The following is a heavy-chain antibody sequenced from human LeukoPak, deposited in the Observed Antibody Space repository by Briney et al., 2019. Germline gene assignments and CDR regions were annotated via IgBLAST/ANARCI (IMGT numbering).Heavy chain of an antibody. CDR1: GFTFSSYA. Sequence: GGSLRLSCAASGFTFSSYAMHWVRQAPGEGLEWVAVISYDGSNKYYADSVKGRFTISRDNSKNTLYLQMNSLRAEDTAVYHCARDLWVEMATIYWGQGTLVTVSS. V-gene: IGHV3-30-3*01. CDR2: ISYDGSNK. J-gene: IGHJ4*02. D-gene: IGHD5-24*01. CDR3: ARDLWVEMATIY.